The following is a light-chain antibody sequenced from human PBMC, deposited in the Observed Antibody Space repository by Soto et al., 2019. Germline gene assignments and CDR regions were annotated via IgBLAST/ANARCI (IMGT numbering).Light chain of an antibody. Sequence: SALTQPASVSGSPGQSITISCTGTSSDFGGYNYVSWYQQHPGKAPKLMIYDVSHRPSGVSNRFSGSKSGNTASLTISGLQAEDEADYYCSSYTSSSTRIFGTGTKLTVL. V-gene: IGLV2-14*03. CDR2: DVS. CDR3: SSYTSSSTRI. J-gene: IGLJ1*01. CDR1: SSDFGGYNY.